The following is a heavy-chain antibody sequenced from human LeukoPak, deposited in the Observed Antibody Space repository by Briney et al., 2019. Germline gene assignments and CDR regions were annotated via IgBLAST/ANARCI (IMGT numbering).Heavy chain of an antibody. V-gene: IGHV3-53*04. Sequence: GGSLRLSCAASGFTVSSNYMSWVRRAPGKGLEWVSVIYSGGSTYYADSVKGRFTISRHNSKNTLYLQMNSLRAEDMAVYYCARVKPSGYYSPWGQGTLVTVSS. CDR1: GFTVSSNY. J-gene: IGHJ5*02. CDR3: ARVKPSGYYSP. CDR2: IYSGGST. D-gene: IGHD3-22*01.